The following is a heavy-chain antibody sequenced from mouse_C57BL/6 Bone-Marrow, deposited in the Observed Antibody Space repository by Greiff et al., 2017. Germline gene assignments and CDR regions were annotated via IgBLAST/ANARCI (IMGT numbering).Heavy chain of an antibody. D-gene: IGHD1-1*01. CDR2: IYPGDGDT. CDR1: GYAFSSSW. J-gene: IGHJ2*01. V-gene: IGHV1-82*01. CDR3: TSITTVVATNY. Sequence: QVQLQQSGPELVKPGASVKLSCKASGYAFSSSWMNWVKQRPGKGLEWIGRIYPGDGDTNYNGKFKGKATLTADKSSSTAYMQLSSLTSEDSAVYFCTSITTVVATNYWCQGTTLTVSS.